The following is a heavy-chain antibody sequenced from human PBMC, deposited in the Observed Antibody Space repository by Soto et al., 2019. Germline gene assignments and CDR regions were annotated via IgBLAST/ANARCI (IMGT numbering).Heavy chain of an antibody. CDR1: GFTFRTYA. J-gene: IGHJ5*02. V-gene: IGHV3-64D*06. CDR3: VRDRIATGGTGLYNWFDP. CDR2: VASNGVTT. D-gene: IGHD2-8*02. Sequence: PGESLKISCSASGFTFRTYAMHWVRQAPGKGLEYVATVASNGVTTEYADSVRGRFAISRDNSNNALFLQMSSLRPEDTAVYYCVRDRIATGGTGLYNWFDPWGQGTLVTVSS.